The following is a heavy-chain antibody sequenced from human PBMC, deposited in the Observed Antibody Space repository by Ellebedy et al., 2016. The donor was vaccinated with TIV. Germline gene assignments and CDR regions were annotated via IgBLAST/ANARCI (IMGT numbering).Heavy chain of an antibody. D-gene: IGHD3-3*01. CDR3: TRRGYDFWSGYYFDY. V-gene: IGHV3-49*03. CDR1: GFTFADYA. J-gene: IGHJ4*02. CDR2: ISSKRYGGRP. Sequence: GESLKISCTTSGFTFADYALVWFRQAPGKGLEWVGFISSKRYGGRPEHAASLKGRFTISRYDSKSIAYLQMNSLKTEDTAVYYCTRRGYDFWSGYYFDYWGQGTLVTVSS.